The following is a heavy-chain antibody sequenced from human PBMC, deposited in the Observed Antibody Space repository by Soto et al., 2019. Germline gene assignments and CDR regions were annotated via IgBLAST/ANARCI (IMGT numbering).Heavy chain of an antibody. CDR2: IDPSGDIT. V-gene: IGHV1-46*01. D-gene: IGHD3-3*01. CDR3: VTWGRATIKGLIFG. Sequence: ASVKVSCKASGYTFSSYSMHWVRQAPGQGLEWMGIIDPSGDITQYAQRFQGRVSMTRDSSTSTLHLELRNLRSEDTAVYFCVTWGRATIKGLIFGWGQGTLVTVS. CDR1: GYTFSSYS. J-gene: IGHJ4*02.